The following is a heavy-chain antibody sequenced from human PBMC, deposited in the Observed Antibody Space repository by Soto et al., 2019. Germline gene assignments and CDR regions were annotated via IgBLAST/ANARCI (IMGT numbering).Heavy chain of an antibody. D-gene: IGHD3-10*01. CDR2: VSPIDSTT. CDR1: GYTFTNSY. J-gene: IGHJ4*02. Sequence: QVQLVQSGAEVKKPGASVKVSCKASGYTFTNSYLHWVRQAPGQGLEWMGIVSPIDSTTSYAQKFQGRVTMTVDTSTSTVYMQLSSLRSDDTALYYCARVGPQPAGSYYPGDDWGQGTLVTVSS. CDR3: ARVGPQPAGSYYPGDD. V-gene: IGHV1-46*01.